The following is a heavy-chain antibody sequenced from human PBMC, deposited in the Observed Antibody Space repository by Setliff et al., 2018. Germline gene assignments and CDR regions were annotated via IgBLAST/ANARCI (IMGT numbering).Heavy chain of an antibody. J-gene: IGHJ6*02. CDR3: AIVRGTLKRCNYYFYGLDV. CDR2: VDPEDGET. CDR1: GYTFSDYY. Sequence: ASVKVSCKASGYTFSDYYIHWVQQAPGNGLVWMGRVDPEDGETIHAGKFRGRVTITADTSTDTTYMELNSLTSEDTAVYYCAIVRGTLKRCNYYFYGLDVWGQGTTVTVS. D-gene: IGHD3-10*01. V-gene: IGHV1-69-2*01.